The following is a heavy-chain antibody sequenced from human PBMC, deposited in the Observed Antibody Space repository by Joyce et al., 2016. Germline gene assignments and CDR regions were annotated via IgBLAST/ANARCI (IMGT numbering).Heavy chain of an antibody. D-gene: IGHD3-10*01. V-gene: IGHV1-2*02. CDR1: GYTFTGYY. CDR3: ARDRYYGSGTTNWFDP. Sequence: QVQLVQSGAEVKKPGASVKVSCNASGYTFTGYYIHWVRQAPGQGLEWMGWINPNSGDTNSAQRFQGRVAMTSDTSISTAYMDLSRLTSDDTAVYYCARDRYYGSGTTNWFDPWGQGTLVTVSS. J-gene: IGHJ5*02. CDR2: INPNSGDT.